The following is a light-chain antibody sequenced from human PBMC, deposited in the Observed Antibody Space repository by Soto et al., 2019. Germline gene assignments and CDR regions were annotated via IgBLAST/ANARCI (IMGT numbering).Light chain of an antibody. CDR2: EVT. CDR1: SSDVGGYNY. CDR3: RSYRSGTPLV. V-gene: IGLV2-14*01. Sequence: QSALTQPAAVSGSPGQSISISCTGTSSDVGGYNYVSWYQQHPGKAPKLIIYEVTNRPPGVSNRLSGSKSGNTASLTISGLQAEDEAAYYCRSYRSGTPLVFGVGTQLTVL. J-gene: IGLJ3*02.